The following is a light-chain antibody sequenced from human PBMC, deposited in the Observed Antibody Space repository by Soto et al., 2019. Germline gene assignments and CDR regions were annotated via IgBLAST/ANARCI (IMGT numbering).Light chain of an antibody. CDR1: QSISTW. V-gene: IGKV1-5*01. CDR2: DAS. J-gene: IGKJ1*01. Sequence: DIPMTQSPSTLSASVGDRVTITCRASQSISTWLAWYQQKPGKAPKLLIYDASSLKSGVPSRFSASGSGTEFTLTISSLQPDDFATYSGQQYNSYSWTFGQGTKVEIK. CDR3: QQYNSYSWT.